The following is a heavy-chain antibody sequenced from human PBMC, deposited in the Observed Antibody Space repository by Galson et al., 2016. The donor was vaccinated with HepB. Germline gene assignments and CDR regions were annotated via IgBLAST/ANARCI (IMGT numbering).Heavy chain of an antibody. J-gene: IGHJ3*01. CDR1: GFTVTGSY. Sequence: SLRLSCAASGFTVTGSYMTWVRQVPGKGPVWVSAISGDASLTRYADSVRGRFTISRDNSHNILYLQMNSLRADDTAVYYCVSPLHNDGNSVMAFDVWGQGTMFTVSS. CDR3: VSPLHNDGNSVMAFDV. D-gene: IGHD4-23*01. V-gene: IGHV3-74*01. CDR2: ISGDASLT.